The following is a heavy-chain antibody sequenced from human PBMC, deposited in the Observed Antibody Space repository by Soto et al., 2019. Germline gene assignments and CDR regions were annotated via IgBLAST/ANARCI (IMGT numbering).Heavy chain of an antibody. D-gene: IGHD6-6*01. CDR1: GGSFSGYY. J-gene: IGHJ6*03. Sequence: SETLSLTCAVYGGSFSGYYWSWIRQPPGKGLEWIGEINHSGSTNYNPSLKSRVTISVDTSKNQFSLKLSSVTAADTAVYYCARAFAARQFYYYMDVWGKGTTVTVSS. CDR3: ARAFAARQFYYYMDV. CDR2: INHSGST. V-gene: IGHV4-34*01.